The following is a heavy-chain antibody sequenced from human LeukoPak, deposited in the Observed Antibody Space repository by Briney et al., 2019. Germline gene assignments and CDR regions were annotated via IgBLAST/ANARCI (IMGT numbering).Heavy chain of an antibody. CDR2: INHSGST. D-gene: IGHD4-17*01. V-gene: IGHV4-34*01. CDR3: ARAATVNADAFDI. Sequence: SETLSLTCAVYGGSFSGYYWSWIRQPPGKGLEWIGEINHSGSTNYNPSLKSRVTISVDTSKNQFSLKLSSVTAADTAVYYCARAATVNADAFDIWGQGTMVTVSS. CDR1: GGSFSGYY. J-gene: IGHJ3*02.